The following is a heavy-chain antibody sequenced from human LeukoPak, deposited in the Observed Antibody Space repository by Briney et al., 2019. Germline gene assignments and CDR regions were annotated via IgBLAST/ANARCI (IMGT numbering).Heavy chain of an antibody. V-gene: IGHV3-23*01. CDR3: AKDRYYDSSGYSD. J-gene: IGHJ4*02. Sequence: GGSLRLSCEASGYSFSDHGMTWVRQTPGKGLQWVSTINGLGDNPSYAETAKGRFTVYRDNSKNTLYLQMNSLRAEDTAVYYCAKDRYYDSSGYSDWGQGTLVTVSS. CDR2: INGLGDNP. D-gene: IGHD3-22*01. CDR1: GYSFSDHG.